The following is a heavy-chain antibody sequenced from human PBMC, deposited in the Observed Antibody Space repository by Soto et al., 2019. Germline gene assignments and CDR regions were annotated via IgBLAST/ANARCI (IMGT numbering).Heavy chain of an antibody. J-gene: IGHJ6*02. CDR1: GFTFTSSA. V-gene: IGHV1-58*01. Sequence: ASVKVSCKASGFTFTSSAVQWVRQARGQRLEWIGWIVVGSGNTNYAQKFQERVTITRDMSTSTAYMELSSLRSEDTAVYYCAAISDYDFWSGYYLDYYYYGMDVWGQGTTVTVSS. CDR2: IVVGSGNT. D-gene: IGHD3-3*01. CDR3: AAISDYDFWSGYYLDYYYYGMDV.